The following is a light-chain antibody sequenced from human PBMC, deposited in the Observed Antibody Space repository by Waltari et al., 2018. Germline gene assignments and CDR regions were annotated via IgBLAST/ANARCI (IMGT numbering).Light chain of an antibody. Sequence: EIVLTQSPGTLSLSPGERATLSCRASQSISGSWLAWYQQKPGQAPRLLMYGASSRATAIPDRFSGSGSGTDFTLTISRLEPEDFAVYYRQQYDASSVTFGGGTKVEIK. V-gene: IGKV3-20*01. J-gene: IGKJ4*01. CDR1: QSISGSW. CDR2: GAS. CDR3: QQYDASSVT.